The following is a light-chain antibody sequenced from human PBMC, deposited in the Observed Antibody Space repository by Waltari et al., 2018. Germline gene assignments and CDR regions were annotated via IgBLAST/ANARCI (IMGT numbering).Light chain of an antibody. CDR2: DAS. V-gene: IGKV3-11*01. CDR3: QQRSDWLLT. CDR1: QCVRSY. J-gene: IGKJ4*01. Sequence: EIVLTQSPATLSVSPGERATLSCRASQCVRSYLAWHQQKSGQAPRPPIYDASNRATGIPARFSGGVSGTDFTLTISSLEPEHFAVYYCQQRSDWLLTFGGGTKVEIK.